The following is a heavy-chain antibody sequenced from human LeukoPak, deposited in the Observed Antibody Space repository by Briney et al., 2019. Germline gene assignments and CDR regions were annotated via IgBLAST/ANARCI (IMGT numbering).Heavy chain of an antibody. J-gene: IGHJ5*02. Sequence: PSETLSLTCTVSGGSISSSSYYWGWIRQPPGKGLEWIGSIYYSGSINYNPSLKSRVTISVDTSKNQFSLKLSSVTAADTAVYYCARVEEYCSAGSCYLGWFDPWGQGTLVTVSS. V-gene: IGHV4-39*07. CDR2: IYYSGSI. CDR1: GGSISSSSYY. CDR3: ARVEEYCSAGSCYLGWFDP. D-gene: IGHD2-15*01.